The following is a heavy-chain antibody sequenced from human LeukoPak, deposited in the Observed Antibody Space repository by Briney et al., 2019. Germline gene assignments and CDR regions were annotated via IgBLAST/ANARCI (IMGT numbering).Heavy chain of an antibody. J-gene: IGHJ5*02. CDR1: GYTFTGYY. CDR2: INPNSGGT. CDR3: ARDKRYCSGGSCPNNWFDP. Sequence: ASVKVSCKASGYTFTGYYMHWVRQAPGQGLEWMGRINPNSGGTNHAQKFQGRVTMTRDTSISTAYMELSRLRSDDTAVYYCARDKRYCSGGSCPNNWFDPWGQGTLVTVSS. V-gene: IGHV1-2*06. D-gene: IGHD2-15*01.